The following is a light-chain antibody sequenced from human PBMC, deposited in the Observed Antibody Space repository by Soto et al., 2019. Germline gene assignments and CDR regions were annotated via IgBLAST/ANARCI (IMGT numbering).Light chain of an antibody. Sequence: QSALTQPASVSGSPGQSVTISCTGTSSDVGGYNYVSWYQQHPGRAPNLVIFEVSNRPSGVSHRFSGSKSGNTASLIISGLQAEDEADYYCSSYTSSSTVVFGGGTQLTVL. CDR3: SSYTSSSTVV. V-gene: IGLV2-14*01. CDR2: EVS. J-gene: IGLJ2*01. CDR1: SSDVGGYNY.